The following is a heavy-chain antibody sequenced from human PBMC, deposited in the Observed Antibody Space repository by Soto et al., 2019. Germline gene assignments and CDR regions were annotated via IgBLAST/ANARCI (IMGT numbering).Heavy chain of an antibody. Sequence: QVQLVQSGAEVKKPGASVKVSCKASGYTLTSHGISWVRQAPGQGLEWMGWISTYNGNTKYAQKFQERVTMTADTSTNTGHRELRSLRSDDTAMYYCARGYYDSSGPFDYWGQGTLVTVSS. J-gene: IGHJ4*02. V-gene: IGHV1-18*01. CDR2: ISTYNGNT. CDR3: ARGYYDSSGPFDY. CDR1: GYTLTSHG. D-gene: IGHD3-22*01.